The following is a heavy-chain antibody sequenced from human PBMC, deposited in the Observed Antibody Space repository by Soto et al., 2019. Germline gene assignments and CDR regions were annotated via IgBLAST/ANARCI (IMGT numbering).Heavy chain of an antibody. V-gene: IGHV3-30*18. CDR1: GFTFSSYG. Sequence: QVQLVESGGGVVQPGRSLRLSCAASGFTFSSYGMHWVRQAPGKGLEWVAVISYDGSNKYYADSVKGRFTISRDNSKNTLYLQMNSLRAEDTAVYYCAKDPYYYGSSGYYSDYWGQGTLVTVSS. J-gene: IGHJ4*02. CDR2: ISYDGSNK. D-gene: IGHD3-22*01. CDR3: AKDPYYYGSSGYYSDY.